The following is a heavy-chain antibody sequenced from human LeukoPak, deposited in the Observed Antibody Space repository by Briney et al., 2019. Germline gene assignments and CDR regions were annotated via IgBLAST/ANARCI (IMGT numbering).Heavy chain of an antibody. CDR1: GFTFSNAW. D-gene: IGHD2-2*01. CDR2: IKSKTDGGTT. J-gene: IGHJ3*02. Sequence: PGGSLRLSCAASGFTFSNAWMSWVRQAPGKGLEWVGRIKSKTDGGTTDYAAPVKGRFTISRDDSKNTLYLQMNSLKTEDTAVYYCTTDRRGAKVVPASWSDAFDIWGQGTMVTVSS. CDR3: TTDRRGAKVVPASWSDAFDI. V-gene: IGHV3-15*01.